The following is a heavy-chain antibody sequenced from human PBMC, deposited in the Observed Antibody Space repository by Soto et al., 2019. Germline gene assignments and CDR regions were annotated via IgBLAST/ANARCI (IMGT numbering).Heavy chain of an antibody. CDR3: ARDTGDYPNWFDP. D-gene: IGHD4-17*01. CDR1: GYTFTSYG. CDR2: ISAYIGNT. J-gene: IGHJ5*02. Sequence: KSPRASVKVSCKASGYTFTSYGISWVRQAPGQGLEWMGWISAYIGNTNYAQKLQGSVTITIVTSTSTAYIELRSLRSYDSAVYYCARDTGDYPNWFDPWGQGTLVTVSS. V-gene: IGHV1-18*01.